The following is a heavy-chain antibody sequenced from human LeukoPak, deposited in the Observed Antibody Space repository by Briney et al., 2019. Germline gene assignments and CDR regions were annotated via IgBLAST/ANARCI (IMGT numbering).Heavy chain of an antibody. J-gene: IGHJ4*02. CDR2: IKQDGSEK. Sequence: GGSLRLSCAASGFTFSSYWMSWVRQAAGKGLEWVANIKQDGSEKYYVDSVKGRFTISRDNAKNSLYLQMNSLRAEDTAVYYCARGARYYDFWSGYYGHWSQGTLVTVPS. CDR1: GFTFSSYW. CDR3: ARGARYYDFWSGYYGH. V-gene: IGHV3-7*03. D-gene: IGHD3-3*01.